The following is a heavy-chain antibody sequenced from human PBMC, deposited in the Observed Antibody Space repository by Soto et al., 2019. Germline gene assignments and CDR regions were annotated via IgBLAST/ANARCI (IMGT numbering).Heavy chain of an antibody. J-gene: IGHJ4*02. V-gene: IGHV4-59*01. CDR2: IYYSGST. Sequence: QVQLQESGPGLVKPSETLSLTCTVSGGSITSSYWSWIRQPPGKGLEWIGYIYYSGSTNYTPSLKSRLNISVDTSKNQFSLNLSSVTAADTAVYFCARGLRYFDWWGQRTLVTVSS. D-gene: IGHD3-9*01. CDR1: GGSITSSY. CDR3: ARGLRYFDW.